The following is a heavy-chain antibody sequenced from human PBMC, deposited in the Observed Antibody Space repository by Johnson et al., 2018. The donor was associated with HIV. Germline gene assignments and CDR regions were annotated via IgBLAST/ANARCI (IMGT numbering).Heavy chain of an antibody. J-gene: IGHJ3*02. CDR3: ARVLVAADYAFDI. V-gene: IGHV3-7*05. CDR2: IRQDGSEK. D-gene: IGHD1-26*01. Sequence: VQLVESGGGWVKPGGSLSLSCAASGFTFSDSYMNWIRQAPGKGLEWVANIRQDGSEKYYADSVKGRFTISRDNSKDTLYLQMNSLRADDTALYYCARVLVAADYAFDIWGQGTMVTVSS. CDR1: GFTFSDSY.